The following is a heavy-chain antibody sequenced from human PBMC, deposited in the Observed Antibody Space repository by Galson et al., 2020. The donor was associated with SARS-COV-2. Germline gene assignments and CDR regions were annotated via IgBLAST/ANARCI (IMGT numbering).Heavy chain of an antibody. Sequence: VKVSCKAFGYTFNSYGVNWVRRAPGQGLEWMGWISVYSGNTNYAQKFQGRVTMTADTSTSTAYMELRSLRSDDTAVYYCARDRVVAAGTPGEYWGQGTQVTVYS. CDR1: GYTFNSYG. CDR3: ARDRVVAAGTPGEY. D-gene: IGHD2-2*01. CDR2: ISVYSGNT. V-gene: IGHV1-18*01. J-gene: IGHJ4*02.